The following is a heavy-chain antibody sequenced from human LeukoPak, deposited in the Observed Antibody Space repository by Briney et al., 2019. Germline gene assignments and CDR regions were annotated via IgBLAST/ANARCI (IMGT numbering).Heavy chain of an antibody. V-gene: IGHV1-46*01. D-gene: IGHD2-2*01. CDR1: GYTFTSYY. Sequence: ASVKVSCKASGYTFTSYYMHWVRQAPGQGLEWMGIINPSGGSTSYAQKFQGRVTITRNTSISTAYMELSSLRSEDTAVYYCAREGDYCSSTSCRYYYYYYMDVWGKGTTVTVSS. CDR2: INPSGGST. CDR3: AREGDYCSSTSCRYYYYYYMDV. J-gene: IGHJ6*03.